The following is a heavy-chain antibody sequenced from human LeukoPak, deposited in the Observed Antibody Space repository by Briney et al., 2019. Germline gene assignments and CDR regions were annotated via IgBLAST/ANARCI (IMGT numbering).Heavy chain of an antibody. D-gene: IGHD5-12*01. J-gene: IGHJ4*02. CDR3: ARTSHYVDIAATIPYGIYYFDY. CDR2: IYYSGNT. V-gene: IGHV4-39*07. CDR1: GSSISNYY. Sequence: SETLSLTCTVSGSSISNYYWGWIRQAPGKGLEWIGSIYYSGNTYYNPSLKSRVTISLDTSNKRFSLKLNSVTAADTAVYYCARTSHYVDIAATIPYGIYYFDYWGQGTLVTVSS.